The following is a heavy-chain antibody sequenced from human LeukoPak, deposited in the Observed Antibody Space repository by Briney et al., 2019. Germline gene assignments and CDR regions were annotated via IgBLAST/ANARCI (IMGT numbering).Heavy chain of an antibody. Sequence: GGSLRLSCAASGFTFSSYWMYCVRQAPGKGLVWVSRIYSDGSSTTYADSVKGRFTISRDNAKNTLYLQMNSLRAEDTAVYYCARGLIAAAGSIDYWGQGTLVTVSS. CDR1: GFTFSSYW. CDR3: ARGLIAAAGSIDY. D-gene: IGHD6-13*01. J-gene: IGHJ4*02. CDR2: IYSDGSST. V-gene: IGHV3-74*01.